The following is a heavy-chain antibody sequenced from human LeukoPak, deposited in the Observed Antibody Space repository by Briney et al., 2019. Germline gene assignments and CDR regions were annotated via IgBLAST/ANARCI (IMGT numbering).Heavy chain of an antibody. CDR3: ARGPNGWWLRDGYYYYMDV. CDR2: VYYSGST. D-gene: IGHD2-15*01. J-gene: IGHJ6*03. Sequence: SKTLSLTRTVSGGSISSYYWSWIRQPPGKGLEWIGYVYYSGSTNYNPSLKSRVTISVDTSKNQFSLKLSSVTAADTAVYYCARGPNGWWLRDGYYYYMDVWGKGTTVTVSS. CDR1: GGSISSYY. V-gene: IGHV4-59*01.